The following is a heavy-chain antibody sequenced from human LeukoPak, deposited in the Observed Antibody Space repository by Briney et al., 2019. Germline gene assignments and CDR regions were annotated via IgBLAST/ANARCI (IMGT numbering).Heavy chain of an antibody. J-gene: IGHJ4*02. V-gene: IGHV1-2*02. CDR1: GYTFTSYA. CDR2: INPNSGGT. Sequence: ASVKVSCKASGYTFTSYAMHWVRQAPGQRLEWMGWINPNSGGTNYAQKFQGRVTMTRDTSISTAYMELSRLRSDDTAVYYCARVYSSSPGETGGYWGQGTLVTVSS. CDR3: ARVYSSSPGETGGY. D-gene: IGHD6-6*01.